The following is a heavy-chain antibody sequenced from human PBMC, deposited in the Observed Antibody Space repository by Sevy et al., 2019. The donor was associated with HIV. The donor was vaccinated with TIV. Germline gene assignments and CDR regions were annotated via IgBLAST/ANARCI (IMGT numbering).Heavy chain of an antibody. CDR1: RFTVNNNY. Sequence: GESLKISCAASRFTVNNNYMTWVRQAPGKGLEGISIIYSDGTTYHPDSVKDRFNISRDNSKNMLYLQMNNLRVEDTAVYYCARGKTGYVYALSYWGQGTLVTVSA. V-gene: IGHV3-66*01. J-gene: IGHJ4*02. CDR2: IYSDGTT. CDR3: ARGKTGYVYALSY. D-gene: IGHD1-1*01.